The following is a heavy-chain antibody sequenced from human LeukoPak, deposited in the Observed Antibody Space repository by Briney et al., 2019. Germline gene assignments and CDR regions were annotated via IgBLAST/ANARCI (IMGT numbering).Heavy chain of an antibody. CDR2: ISGSGGST. CDR3: AKSGYSSSWSNAAVYNWFDP. V-gene: IGHV3-23*01. CDR1: GFTFSSYA. J-gene: IGHJ5*02. D-gene: IGHD6-13*01. Sequence: GGSLRLSCAASGFTFSSYAMSWVRQAPGKGLEWVSVISGSGGSTYYADSVKGRFTISRDNSKNTLYLQMNSLRAEDTAVYYCAKSGYSSSWSNAAVYNWFDPWGQGTLVTVSS.